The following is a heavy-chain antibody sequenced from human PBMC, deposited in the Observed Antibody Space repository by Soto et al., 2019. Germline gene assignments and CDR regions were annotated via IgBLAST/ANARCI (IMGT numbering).Heavy chain of an antibody. J-gene: IGHJ5*02. CDR3: ARVAHVDSDLTGSAP. V-gene: IGHV3-53*04. CDR1: GFTVSSNY. D-gene: IGHD4-17*01. Sequence: EVQLVESGGGLVQPGGSLRLSCAASGFTVSSNYMSWVRQAPGKGLEWVSVIYSGGSTYYADSVKGRFTISRHNSKTTLYLKMNGLRAEDAAVYYWARVAHVDSDLTGSAPGGQEPLFPVPS. CDR2: IYSGGST.